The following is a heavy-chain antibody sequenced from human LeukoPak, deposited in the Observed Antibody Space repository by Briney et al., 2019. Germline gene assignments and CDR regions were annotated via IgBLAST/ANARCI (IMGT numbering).Heavy chain of an antibody. CDR3: ARHSYATDY. V-gene: IGHV5-51*01. D-gene: IGHD3-16*01. CDR2: IYAGDSDT. Sequence: GESLKISCKASGYSFTNYWIGWVRQMPGKGLEWMGIIYAGDSDTRYSPSFRGQVTISADKSISTAFLQWSSLKASDTAMYYCARHSYATDYWGQGTLVTVSS. J-gene: IGHJ4*02. CDR1: GYSFTNYW.